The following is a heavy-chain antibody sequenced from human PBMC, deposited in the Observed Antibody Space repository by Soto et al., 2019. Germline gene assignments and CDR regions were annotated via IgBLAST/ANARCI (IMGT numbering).Heavy chain of an antibody. V-gene: IGHV4-4*02. CDR2: IYHTGST. J-gene: IGHJ4*02. CDR1: SGSISSSNW. CDR3: ARELRRGFFDY. Sequence: QVQLQESGPGLVKPSGTLSLTCAVSSGSISSSNWWSWVRQPPGKGLEWIGEIYHTGSTNYNPSLKSRVTISVDNSKNQFTLKLSSVTAADTAVYYCARELRRGFFDYWGQGTLVTVSS.